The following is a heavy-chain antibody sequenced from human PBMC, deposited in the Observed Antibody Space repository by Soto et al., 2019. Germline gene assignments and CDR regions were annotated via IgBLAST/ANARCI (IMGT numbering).Heavy chain of an antibody. CDR3: ARKGRFLEWLTRYYYYGMDV. Sequence: ASVKVSCKASGYTFTSYDINWVRQATGQGLEWMGWMNPNSGNTGYAQKFQGRVTMTRNTSISTAYMELCSLRSEDTAVYYCARKGRFLEWLTRYYYYGMDVWGQGTTVTVSS. D-gene: IGHD3-3*01. CDR2: MNPNSGNT. V-gene: IGHV1-8*01. CDR1: GYTFTSYD. J-gene: IGHJ6*02.